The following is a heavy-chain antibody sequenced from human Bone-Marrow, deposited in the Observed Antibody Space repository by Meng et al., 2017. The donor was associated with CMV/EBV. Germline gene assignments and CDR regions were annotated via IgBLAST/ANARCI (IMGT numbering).Heavy chain of an antibody. Sequence: GGSLRLSCAVSGFTFRNHWMNWVRQAPGEGLEWVAIVFPDGRQTYYSDSVKGRFTISRDNAKNSIYLQMNSLRVEDTAVYYCVRPAGGWFDFDYWGQGDLVTVSS. CDR1: GFTFRNHW. D-gene: IGHD6-19*01. CDR2: VFPDGRQT. CDR3: VRPAGGWFDFDY. V-gene: IGHV3-7*01. J-gene: IGHJ4*02.